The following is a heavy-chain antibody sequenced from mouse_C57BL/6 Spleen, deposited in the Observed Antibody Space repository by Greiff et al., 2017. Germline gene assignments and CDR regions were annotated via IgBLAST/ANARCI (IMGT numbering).Heavy chain of an antibody. D-gene: IGHD1-1*01. CDR2: INPNNGGT. Sequence: EVQLQQSGPELVKPGASVKIPCKASGYTFTDYNMDWVKQSNGKSLEWIGDINPNNGGTIYNQKFKGKATLTVDKSTSTAYMELRSLTSEDTVVYYCARLVAHYAMDYWGQGTSVPVSS. CDR3: ARLVAHYAMDY. CDR1: GYTFTDYN. V-gene: IGHV1-18*01. J-gene: IGHJ4*01.